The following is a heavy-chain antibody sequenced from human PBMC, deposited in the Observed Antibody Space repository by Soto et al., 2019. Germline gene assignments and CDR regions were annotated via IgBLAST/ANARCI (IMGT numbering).Heavy chain of an antibody. V-gene: IGHV3-30*18. CDR1: GFIFRSYG. J-gene: IGHJ4*02. CDR2: ISHDGTNA. CDR3: AKQGIEVAGTDYFDY. D-gene: IGHD6-19*01. Sequence: QVQLVESGGGVVQPGKSLRLSCTAAGFIFRSYGVHWVRQAPGTGLEWVAVISHDGTNAYYADAVNGRFTISRDNAKNTVYLQMNRLRGEDTAVYYCAKQGIEVAGTDYFDYWGQGALVTVAS.